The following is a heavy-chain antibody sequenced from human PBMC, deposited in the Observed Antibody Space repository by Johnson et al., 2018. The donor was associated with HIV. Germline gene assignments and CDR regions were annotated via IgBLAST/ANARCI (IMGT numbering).Heavy chain of an antibody. CDR1: GFTFSTYW. Sequence: VQLVESGGGLVQPGGSLRLSCAASGFTFSTYWMNWVRQAPGKGLEWVANIKQDGSEKYYVDSVKGRFTISRDNAKNSLYLQMNSLRAEDTAVYYCARGERGVGNYGADNVRGPLGLRWAMWG. CDR3: ARGERGVGNYGADNVRGPLGLRWAM. J-gene: IGHJ1*01. V-gene: IGHV3-7*01. CDR2: IKQDGSEK. D-gene: IGHD4/OR15-4a*01.